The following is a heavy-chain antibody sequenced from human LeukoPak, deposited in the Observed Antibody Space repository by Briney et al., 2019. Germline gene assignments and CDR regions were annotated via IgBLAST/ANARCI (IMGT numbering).Heavy chain of an antibody. CDR2: INHSGST. CDR1: GGSFSGYY. CDR3: ARVRRSLNWFDS. Sequence: SETLSLTCAVYGGSFSGYYWSWIRQPPGKGLEWIGEINHSGSTNYNPSLKSRVTISVDTSKNQFSLKLSSVTAADTAVYYCARVRRSLNWFDSWGQGTLVTVSS. D-gene: IGHD3-3*01. V-gene: IGHV4-34*01. J-gene: IGHJ5*01.